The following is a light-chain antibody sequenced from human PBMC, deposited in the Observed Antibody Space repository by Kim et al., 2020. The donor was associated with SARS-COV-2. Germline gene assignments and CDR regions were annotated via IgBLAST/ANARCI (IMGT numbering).Light chain of an antibody. CDR1: QSVGSS. CDR3: QQRTNWSYS. V-gene: IGKV3-11*01. CDR2: DTS. Sequence: SLSPGDSATLSRRASQSVGSSLAWYQQKPGQAPRLLIYDTSTRAPDIPARFSGSGSGTDFTLTISSLEPEDFAVYYCQQRTNWSYSFGQGTKLEI. J-gene: IGKJ2*03.